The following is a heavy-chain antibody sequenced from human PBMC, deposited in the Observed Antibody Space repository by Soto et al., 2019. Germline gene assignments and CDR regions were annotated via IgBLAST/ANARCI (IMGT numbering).Heavy chain of an antibody. J-gene: IGHJ4*02. Sequence: PSESMSLCCAVSVVSIIIGAYCCGWIRQPPGKVLEWIGYIYYTGNTYYNPTLRRRLTMSLDKSTNHFSLGLRSVTAADTAVYYCARASYDSSDDFDYWGQGSLVTVSS. CDR1: VVSIIIGAYC. D-gene: IGHD3-22*01. CDR3: ARASYDSSDDFDY. CDR2: IYYTGNT. V-gene: IGHV4-31*11.